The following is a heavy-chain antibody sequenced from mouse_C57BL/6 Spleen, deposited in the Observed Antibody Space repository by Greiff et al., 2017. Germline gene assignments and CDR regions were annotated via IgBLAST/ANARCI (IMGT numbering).Heavy chain of an antibody. J-gene: IGHJ1*03. CDR2: INPNNGGT. D-gene: IGHD2-2*01. CDR3: ARSHGYNWYFDV. Sequence: VQLQQSGPELVKPGASVKISCKASGYTFTDYYMNWVKQSHGKSLEWIGDINPNNGGTSYNQKFKGKATLTVDKSSSTAYMELRSLTSEDSAVYYCARSHGYNWYFDVWGTGTTVTVSS. CDR1: GYTFTDYY. V-gene: IGHV1-26*01.